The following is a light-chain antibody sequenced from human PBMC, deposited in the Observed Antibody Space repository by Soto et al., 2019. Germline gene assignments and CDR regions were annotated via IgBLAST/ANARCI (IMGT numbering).Light chain of an antibody. CDR2: DAS. V-gene: IGKV3-11*01. CDR1: QSVSSN. J-gene: IGKJ5*01. Sequence: DIVMPQSPATLSVSPGVRVPLSCRASQSVSSNLAWYQQKPGQAPRLLIYDASTRATGIPARFSGSGSGTDFTLTISMLEPEDFAIYYCQQRHSWVTFGQGTRLEIK. CDR3: QQRHSWVT.